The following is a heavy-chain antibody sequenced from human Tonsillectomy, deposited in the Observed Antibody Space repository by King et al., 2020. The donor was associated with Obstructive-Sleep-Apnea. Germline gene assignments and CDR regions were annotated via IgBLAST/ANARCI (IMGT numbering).Heavy chain of an antibody. Sequence: QLQESGSGLVKPSQTLSLTCAVSGGSISSGGYSWSWIRQPPGKGLEWIGYIYHTGHTYYNPSLESRVTISLDRSKNQFSLKLNSVTAADTVLYYCAREMATNNWFDPWGQGILVTVSS. D-gene: IGHD5-24*01. V-gene: IGHV4-30-2*01. CDR3: AREMATNNWFDP. J-gene: IGHJ5*02. CDR1: GGSISSGGYS. CDR2: IYHTGHT.